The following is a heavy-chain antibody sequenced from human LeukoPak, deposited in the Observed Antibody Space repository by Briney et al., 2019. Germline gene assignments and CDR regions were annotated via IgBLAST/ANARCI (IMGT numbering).Heavy chain of an antibody. Sequence: ASVKVSCKASGYTFTGYYMHWVRQAPGQGLEWMGWINPNSGGTNYAQKFQGRVTMTRDTSISTAYMELSRLRSDDTAVYYCARDMSHDCSSTSCTLPWGQGTLVTVSS. CDR2: INPNSGGT. CDR3: ARDMSHDCSSTSCTLP. J-gene: IGHJ5*02. D-gene: IGHD2-2*01. V-gene: IGHV1-2*02. CDR1: GYTFTGYY.